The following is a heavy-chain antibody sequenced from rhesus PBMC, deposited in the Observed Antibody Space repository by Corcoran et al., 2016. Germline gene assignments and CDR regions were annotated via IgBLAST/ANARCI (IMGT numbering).Heavy chain of an antibody. CDR1: GYSFTRDW. D-gene: IGHD6-25*01. J-gene: IGHJ4*01. CDR3: AKGSSGSSSFVF. CDR2: IVSSDSDT. Sequence: EVQLVQSGEEVKRPGESLRICCRTSGYSFTRDWISGVRQMQGNGLACMVAIVSSDSDTRYSPSFHCQVTISADKSIITTYLQWSSLKASDSATYYCAKGSSGSSSFVFWGQGVLVTVSS. V-gene: IGHV5-2*01.